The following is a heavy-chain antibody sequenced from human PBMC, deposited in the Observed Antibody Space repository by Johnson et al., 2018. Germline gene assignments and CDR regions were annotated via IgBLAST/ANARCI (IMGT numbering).Heavy chain of an antibody. J-gene: IGHJ6*03. V-gene: IGHV1-69*01. D-gene: IGHD3-9*01. Sequence: QVQLVQSGAEVKKPGSSVKVSCKTSGGTFSTYALNWVRQAPGQGLEWVGGILPFLSTTKYAQSLPDRVTVTADESTNTVYMELSSLRSEDTAVYYCARSYYDIVTGYSRESYYYYYYMDIWGKGTTVTVSS. CDR3: ARSYYDIVTGYSRESYYYYYYMDI. CDR1: GGTFSTYA. CDR2: ILPFLSTT.